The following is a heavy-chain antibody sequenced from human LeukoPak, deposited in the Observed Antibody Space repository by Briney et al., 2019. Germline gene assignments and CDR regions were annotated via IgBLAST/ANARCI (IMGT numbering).Heavy chain of an antibody. J-gene: IGHJ4*02. CDR2: IYYTGST. D-gene: IGHD6-6*01. V-gene: IGHV4-59*08. Sequence: PSETLSLTCSVSGGSISSLYWSWIRHPPGKGLEWIGYIYYTGSTNYNPSLKSRVTMFVDMSKNQLSLRLSSVTAADTAVYYCARHRAYSSSSPFDYWGQGTLVTVSS. CDR1: GGSISSLY. CDR3: ARHRAYSSSSPFDY.